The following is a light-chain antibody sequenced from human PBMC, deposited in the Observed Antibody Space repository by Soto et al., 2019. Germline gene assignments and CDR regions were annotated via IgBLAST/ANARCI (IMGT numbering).Light chain of an antibody. V-gene: IGKV3-15*01. CDR3: HQYYNWPPGT. J-gene: IGKJ1*01. CDR1: QSVSSN. CDR2: GAS. Sequence: EIVMTQSPATLSVSPGERATLSCRASQSVSSNLAWYQQKPGQAPRLLIYGASTGATGIPARFSGSGSGTEFTLTISSLQSEDFAVYYCHQYYNWPPGTFGQGTKVEIK.